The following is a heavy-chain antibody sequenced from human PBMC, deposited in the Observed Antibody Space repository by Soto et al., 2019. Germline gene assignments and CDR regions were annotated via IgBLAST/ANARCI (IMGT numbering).Heavy chain of an antibody. D-gene: IGHD3-22*01. V-gene: IGHV4-59*01. J-gene: IGHJ3*02. CDR2: IYYSGST. Sequence: SETLSLTCTVSGGSISSYYWSWIRQPPGKGLEWIGYIYYSGSTNYNPSLKSRVTISVDTSKNQFSLKLSSVTAADTALFYCSSHYYDSSGYYDAFDIWGQGTMVTVS. CDR3: SSHYYDSSGYYDAFDI. CDR1: GGSISSYY.